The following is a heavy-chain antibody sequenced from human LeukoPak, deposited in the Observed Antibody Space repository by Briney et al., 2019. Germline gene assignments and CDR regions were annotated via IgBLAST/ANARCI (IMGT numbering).Heavy chain of an antibody. J-gene: IGHJ4*02. CDR1: GGSSSSGSYY. D-gene: IGHD3-22*01. V-gene: IGHV4-39*07. CDR3: ARVGYFSHNSGYFAFDY. CDR2: INFGGST. Sequence: SETLSLTCTVSGGSSSSGSYYWGWIRQPPGKGLEWLGSINFGGSTYYNPSLKSRVTVSVDTSKKQFSLRLSSVTAADTAVYYCARVGYFSHNSGYFAFDYWGRGTLVTVSS.